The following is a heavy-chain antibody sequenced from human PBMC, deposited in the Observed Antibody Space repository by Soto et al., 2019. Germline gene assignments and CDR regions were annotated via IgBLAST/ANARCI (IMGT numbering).Heavy chain of an antibody. D-gene: IGHD3-22*01. CDR2: IYYSGST. CDR1: GGSISSSSYY. CDR3: ARHRTYYYDSSGYGMGDAFDI. V-gene: IGHV4-39*01. J-gene: IGHJ3*02. Sequence: SETLSLTCTASGGSISSSSYYWGWIRQPPGKGLEWIGSIYYSGSTYYNPSLKSRVTISVDTSKNQFSLKLSSVTAADTAVYYCARHRTYYYDSSGYGMGDAFDIWGQGTMVTVSS.